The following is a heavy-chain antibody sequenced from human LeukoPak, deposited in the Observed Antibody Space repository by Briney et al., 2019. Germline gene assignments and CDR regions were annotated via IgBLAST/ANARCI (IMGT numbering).Heavy chain of an antibody. V-gene: IGHV3-33*01. CDR2: IWYDGSNK. CDR3: ARGNRRFGTGKDYYYGMDV. J-gene: IGHJ6*02. CDR1: GFTFSSYG. Sequence: PGRSLRPSCAASGFTFSSYGMHWVRQAPGKGLEWVAVIWYDGSNKYYADSVKGRFTISRDNSKNTLYLQMNSLRAEDTAVYYCARGNRRFGTGKDYYYGMDVWGQGTTVTVSS. D-gene: IGHD1-1*01.